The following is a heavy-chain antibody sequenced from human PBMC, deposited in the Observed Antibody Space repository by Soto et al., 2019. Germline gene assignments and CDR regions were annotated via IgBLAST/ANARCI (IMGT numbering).Heavy chain of an antibody. Sequence: QVQLQQSGPGLVKPSQTLSLTCTVSGGSISSSGYYWSWLRQHPGKGLEWIGYIYYSGSTYYNPSLKSRVSMSVDTSKNQFSLNLSSVTAADTAVYFCAHSRPYSLYYFDYWGQGTLVTVSS. CDR2: IYYSGST. V-gene: IGHV4-31*03. CDR3: AHSRPYSLYYFDY. J-gene: IGHJ4*02. D-gene: IGHD5-18*01. CDR1: GGSISSSGYY.